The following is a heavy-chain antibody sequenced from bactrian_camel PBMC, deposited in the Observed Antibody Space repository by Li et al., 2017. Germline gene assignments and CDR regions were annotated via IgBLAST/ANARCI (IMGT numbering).Heavy chain of an antibody. V-gene: IGHV3S35*01. Sequence: VQLVESGGDLVQPGGSLRLPCRAIGFSFIDHTMGWIRQAPGKGLEWVSSLRNVAPSILYADSVKGRFTISRDNAKNTVYLQMSSLKPEDTAVYYCVRDRAYYSEMRADFGYWGQGTQVTVS. J-gene: IGHJ6*01. CDR3: VRDRAYYSEMRADFGY. CDR1: GFSFIDHT. D-gene: IGHD4*01. CDR2: LRNVAPSI.